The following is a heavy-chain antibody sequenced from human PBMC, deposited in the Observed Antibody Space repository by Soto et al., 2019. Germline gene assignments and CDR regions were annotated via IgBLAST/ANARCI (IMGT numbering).Heavy chain of an antibody. Sequence: EVQLVESGGGLVQPGGSLRLSCAASGFTFSSFWMHWVRQAPGEGLVWVSRINSDGSNTNYADSVKGRFTISRDNAKNTLYLQMNSLRAEDTAVYYCARGGVPAAMSYWGQGTRVTVSS. J-gene: IGHJ4*02. CDR3: ARGGVPAAMSY. CDR1: GFTFSSFW. CDR2: INSDGSNT. V-gene: IGHV3-74*01. D-gene: IGHD2-2*01.